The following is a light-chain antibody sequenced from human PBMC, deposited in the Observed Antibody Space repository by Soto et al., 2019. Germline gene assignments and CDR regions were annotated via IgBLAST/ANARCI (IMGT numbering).Light chain of an antibody. J-gene: IGKJ1*01. CDR1: KSISRW. CDR3: HQYNTYSKT. CDR2: DAS. V-gene: IGKV1-5*01. Sequence: DIQMTQSPSTLSASVGDSVTITCRASKSISRWLAWYQQKPGKAPKILISDASSLESGVPSRFSGSGSGTEFTLTISSLQPDDFATYYCHQYNTYSKTFGQGTKVEIK.